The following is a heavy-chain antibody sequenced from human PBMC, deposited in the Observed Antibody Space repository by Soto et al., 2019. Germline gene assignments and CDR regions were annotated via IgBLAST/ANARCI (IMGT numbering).Heavy chain of an antibody. Sequence: QVQLQESGPGLVKPSETLSLTCTVSGGSISSYYWSWIRQPPGKGLEWIGYIYYSGSTNYNPSLKSRVTISVDTSKNQFSLKLSSVTAADTAVYYCARLYCSGGSCYSVSFDYWGQGTLVTVS. V-gene: IGHV4-59*01. D-gene: IGHD2-15*01. CDR3: ARLYCSGGSCYSVSFDY. CDR2: IYYSGST. J-gene: IGHJ4*02. CDR1: GGSISSYY.